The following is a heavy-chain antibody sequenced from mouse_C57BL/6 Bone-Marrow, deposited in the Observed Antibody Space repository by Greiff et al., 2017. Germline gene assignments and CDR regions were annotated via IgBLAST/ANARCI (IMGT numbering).Heavy chain of an antibody. CDR3: ARALLRGGDY. J-gene: IGHJ2*01. D-gene: IGHD1-1*01. Sequence: EVKLVESGGGLVKPGGSLKLSCAASGFTFSSYAMSWVRQTPEKRLEWVATISDGGSYTYYPDNVKGRFTISRDNAKNKLYLQMSHLKSEDTAMYYCARALLRGGDYWGQGTTLTVSS. V-gene: IGHV5-4*03. CDR1: GFTFSSYA. CDR2: ISDGGSYT.